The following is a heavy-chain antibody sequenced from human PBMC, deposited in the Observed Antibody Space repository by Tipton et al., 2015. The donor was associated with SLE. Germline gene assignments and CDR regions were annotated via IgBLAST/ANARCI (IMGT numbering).Heavy chain of an antibody. Sequence: QVQLVQSGAEVKKPGASVKVSCKASGCTFTSYYMHWVRQAPGQGLEWMGIINPSGGSTSYAQKFQGRVTMTRDTSTSTVYMELSSLRSDDTAVYYCARETSGWPNDYWGQGTLVTVSS. CDR3: ARETSGWPNDY. V-gene: IGHV1-46*01. CDR2: INPSGGST. D-gene: IGHD6-19*01. J-gene: IGHJ4*02. CDR1: GCTFTSYY.